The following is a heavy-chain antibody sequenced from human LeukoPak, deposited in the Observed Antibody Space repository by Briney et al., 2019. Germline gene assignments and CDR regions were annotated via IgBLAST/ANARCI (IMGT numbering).Heavy chain of an antibody. CDR1: GFTFSSYG. D-gene: IGHD6-19*01. CDR3: AKDRVAVADYYGMDV. Sequence: GRSLRLSCAASGFTFSSYGMHWVRQAPGKGLEWVAVISYDGSNKYYADSVKGRFTISRDNSKNTLYLQMNSLRAEDTAVYYCAKDRVAVADYYGMDVWGQGTTVTVSS. CDR2: ISYDGSNK. V-gene: IGHV3-30*18. J-gene: IGHJ6*02.